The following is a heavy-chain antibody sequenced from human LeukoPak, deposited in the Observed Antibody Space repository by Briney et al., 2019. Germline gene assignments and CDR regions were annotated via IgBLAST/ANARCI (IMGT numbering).Heavy chain of an antibody. CDR2: IKQDGSEK. CDR1: GFTFSSYW. D-gene: IGHD3-16*02. CDR3: ARDGTYYDYVWGSYRPIDY. J-gene: IGHJ4*02. V-gene: IGHV3-7*01. Sequence: GGSLRLSCAASGFTFSSYWMSWVRQAPGKGLEWVANIKQDGSEKYYVDSVKGRFTISRDNAKNSLYLQMNSLRAEDTAVYYCARDGTYYDYVWGSYRPIDYWGQGTLATVSS.